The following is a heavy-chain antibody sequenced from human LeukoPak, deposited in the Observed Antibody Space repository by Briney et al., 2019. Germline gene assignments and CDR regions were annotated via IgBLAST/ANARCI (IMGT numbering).Heavy chain of an antibody. J-gene: IGHJ4*02. D-gene: IGHD1-26*01. CDR3: ARESSGSYFFY. Sequence: QAGGSLRLSCAASGFTFSSYAMSWVRQAPGKGLEWVSVIYSGSNTYYADSVKGRFTISRDNSKNALYLQMNSLRVEDTAVYYCARESSGSYFFYWGQGTLVTVSS. CDR1: GFTFSSYA. V-gene: IGHV3-66*01. CDR2: IYSGSNT.